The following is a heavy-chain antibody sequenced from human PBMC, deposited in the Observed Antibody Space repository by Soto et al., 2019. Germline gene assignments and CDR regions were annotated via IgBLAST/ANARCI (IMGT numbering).Heavy chain of an antibody. D-gene: IGHD3-10*01. CDR3: ARGRLELLWFGESQRWFDP. Sequence: SETLSLTCAVYGGSFSGYYWSWIRQPPGKGLEWIGEINHSGSTNYNPSLKSRVTISLDTSKNQFSLKLSSVTAADTAVYYCARGRLELLWFGESQRWFDPWGQGTLVTVSS. CDR1: GGSFSGYY. J-gene: IGHJ5*02. V-gene: IGHV4-34*01. CDR2: INHSGST.